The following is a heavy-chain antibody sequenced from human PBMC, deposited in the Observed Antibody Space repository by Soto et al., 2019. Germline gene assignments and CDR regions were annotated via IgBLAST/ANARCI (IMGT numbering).Heavy chain of an antibody. Sequence: GESPKISRNGSGFRLKNYWVGLGRQVPGKGGEGMGIIYPGDSDTRYSPSFQGQVTISADKSISTAYLQWSSLKASDTAMYYCARQRRGYYYDRKDYFDYWGQGTLVNVSS. V-gene: IGHV5-51*01. J-gene: IGHJ4*02. CDR1: GFRLKNYW. CDR3: ARQRRGYYYDRKDYFDY. CDR2: IYPGDSDT. D-gene: IGHD3-22*01.